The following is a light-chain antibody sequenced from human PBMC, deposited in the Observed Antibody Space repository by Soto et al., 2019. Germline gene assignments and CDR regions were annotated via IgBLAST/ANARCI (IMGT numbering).Light chain of an antibody. V-gene: IGKV1-12*01. CDR1: QDITSR. CDR3: QQAIGFPLT. Sequence: DIQMTQSPSSVSASVGDRVTITCRASQDITSRLAWYQQIPGKAPKPLIYDVSSLQSGVPSRFSGSGSGTDFTLSITNLQPEDFGTYYCQQAIGFPLTFGGGTRVEIK. CDR2: DVS. J-gene: IGKJ4*01.